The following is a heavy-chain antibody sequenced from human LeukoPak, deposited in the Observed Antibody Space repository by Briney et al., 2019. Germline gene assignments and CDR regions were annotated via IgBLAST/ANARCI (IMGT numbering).Heavy chain of an antibody. CDR1: GFTVSSNY. J-gene: IGHJ6*02. V-gene: IGHV3-53*01. CDR3: ARGASNYDFWSGYYPAPFYYYYYGMDV. D-gene: IGHD3-3*01. Sequence: GGSLRHSCAASGFTVSSNYMSWVRQAPGKGLEWVSVIYSGGSTYYPDSVKGRFTVSGDNSKNTLYLQMNSLRAEDTAVYYCARGASNYDFWSGYYPAPFYYYYYGMDVWGQGTTVTVSS. CDR2: IYSGGST.